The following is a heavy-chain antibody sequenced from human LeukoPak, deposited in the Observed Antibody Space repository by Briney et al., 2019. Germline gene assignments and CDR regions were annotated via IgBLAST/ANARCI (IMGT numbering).Heavy chain of an antibody. J-gene: IGHJ4*02. Sequence: ASVKVSCKAARYTFSSYDINWVRQAPGQGREWMGWMNPDSGNTGYAQKFQGRVTMTRNTSISTAYMEVGGLTSDDTAVYFCARGSHRGYCTTSDCYTVDYWGQGTLVSVSS. V-gene: IGHV1-8*01. CDR3: ARGSHRGYCTTSDCYTVDY. CDR2: MNPDSGNT. CDR1: RYTFSSYD. D-gene: IGHD2-8*01.